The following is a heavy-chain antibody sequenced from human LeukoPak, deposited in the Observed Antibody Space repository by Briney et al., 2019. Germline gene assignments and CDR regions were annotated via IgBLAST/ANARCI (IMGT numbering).Heavy chain of an antibody. Sequence: ASVTVSCKPSGYTFTSYYLHWVRQAPGQGLEWMGVINSGGGGTAYAQNFQGRLTMTRDTSTSTVYMELSSLISEDTAVYYCARGVAVGSGWRGNLNWFDPWGQGTLVTVSS. CDR2: INSGGGGT. J-gene: IGHJ5*02. CDR3: ARGVAVGSGWRGNLNWFDP. D-gene: IGHD6-19*01. CDR1: GYTFTSYY. V-gene: IGHV1-46*01.